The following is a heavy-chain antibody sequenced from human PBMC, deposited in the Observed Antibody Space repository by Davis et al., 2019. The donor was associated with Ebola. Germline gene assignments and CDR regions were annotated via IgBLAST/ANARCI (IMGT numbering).Heavy chain of an antibody. CDR3: ARGFADNYYGSGSYWGPFDY. D-gene: IGHD3-10*01. V-gene: IGHV6-1*01. J-gene: IGHJ4*02. CDR2: TYYRSKWYS. CDR1: GDSVSSKIAA. Sequence: SQTLSLTCAISGDSVSSKIAAWDWIRQSPSRGLEWLGRTYYRSKWYSDYAVSVKGRITINPDTSKNQFSLQLNSVTPEDTAVYYCARGFADNYYGSGSYWGPFDYWGQGTLVTVSS.